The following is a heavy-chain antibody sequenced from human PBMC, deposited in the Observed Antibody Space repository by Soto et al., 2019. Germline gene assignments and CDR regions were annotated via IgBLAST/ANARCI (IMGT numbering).Heavy chain of an antibody. CDR3: AKDRRAGGNSAFYFDF. Sequence: GGSLRLSCAASGFKFSNYAMSWIRQAPGKGLEWVSLISATGGGTYYADSVKGRFTISRDNSHNTLYLQVHSLTAEDTAVYYCAKDRRAGGNSAFYFDFWGQGAQVTVSS. CDR2: ISATGGGT. J-gene: IGHJ4*02. D-gene: IGHD3-16*01. V-gene: IGHV3-23*01. CDR1: GFKFSNYA.